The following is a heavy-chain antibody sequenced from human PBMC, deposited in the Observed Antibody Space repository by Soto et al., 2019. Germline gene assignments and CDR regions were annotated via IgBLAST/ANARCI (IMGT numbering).Heavy chain of an antibody. D-gene: IGHD6-19*01. CDR3: AREAGYRSGWSHGT. J-gene: IGHJ5*02. CDR2: INHSGST. CDR1: GGSFSGYY. V-gene: IGHV4-34*01. Sequence: QVQLQQWGAGLLKPSETLSLTCAVYGGSFSGYYWSWIRQPPGKGLEWIGEINHSGSTNYNPSLTTRLTISVDTSKNQLSLKLRSVTAAHTAVYYCAREAGYRSGWSHGTWGQGTLVTVSS.